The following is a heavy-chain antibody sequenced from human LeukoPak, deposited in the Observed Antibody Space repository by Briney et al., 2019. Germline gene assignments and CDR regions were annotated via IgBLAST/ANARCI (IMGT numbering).Heavy chain of an antibody. CDR2: ISAYNGNT. V-gene: IGHV1-18*01. CDR1: GYTFTSYG. J-gene: IGHJ3*02. CDR3: ARDGGSGSLGAFDI. D-gene: IGHD3-10*01. Sequence: AASVKVSCKASGYTFTSYGISWVRQAPGQGLEWMGWISAYNGNTNYAQKLQGRVTMTTDTSTSTAYMELRSLRAEDTAVYYCARDGGSGSLGAFDIWGQGTMVTVSS.